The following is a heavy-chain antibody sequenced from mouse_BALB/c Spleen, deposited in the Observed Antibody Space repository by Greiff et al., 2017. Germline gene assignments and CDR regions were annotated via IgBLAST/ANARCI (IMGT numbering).Heavy chain of an antibody. V-gene: IGHV5-17*02. Sequence: EVKLVESGGGLVQPGGSRKLSCAASGFTFSSFGMHWVRQAPEKGLEWVAYISSGSSTIYYADTVKGRFTISRDNPKNTLFLQMTSLRSEDTAMYYCVSGGYDERHAMDYWGQGTSVTVSS. J-gene: IGHJ4*01. D-gene: IGHD2-2*01. CDR3: VSGGYDERHAMDY. CDR1: GFTFSSFG. CDR2: ISSGSSTI.